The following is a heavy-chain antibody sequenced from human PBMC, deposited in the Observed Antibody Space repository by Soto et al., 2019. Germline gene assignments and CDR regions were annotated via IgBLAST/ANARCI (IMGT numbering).Heavy chain of an antibody. CDR1: GFTFGDYA. CDR3: ARILRGPDF. CDR2: ISYDGSNK. V-gene: IGHV3-30-3*01. J-gene: IGHJ4*02. D-gene: IGHD1-26*01. Sequence: GGSLRLSCTASGFTFGDYAMSWFRQAPGKGLEWVAVISYDGSNKYYADSVKGRFTISRDNSKNTLYLQMNSLRAEDTAVYYCARILRGPDFWGQGNLVTVSS.